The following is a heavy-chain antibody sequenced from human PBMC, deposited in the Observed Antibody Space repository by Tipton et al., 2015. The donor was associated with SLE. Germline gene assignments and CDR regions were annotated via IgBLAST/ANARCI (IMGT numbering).Heavy chain of an antibody. V-gene: IGHV4-38-2*01. CDR1: GYSISSGYY. CDR3: ARRRIAAAGLWAFDI. Sequence: TLSLTCAVSGYSISSGYYWGWFRQPPGKGLEWIGSIYHSGSTYYNPSLKSRVTISVDTSKNQFSLKLSSVTAADTAGYYCARRRIAAAGLWAFDIWGQGTMVTVSS. J-gene: IGHJ3*02. D-gene: IGHD6-13*01. CDR2: IYHSGST.